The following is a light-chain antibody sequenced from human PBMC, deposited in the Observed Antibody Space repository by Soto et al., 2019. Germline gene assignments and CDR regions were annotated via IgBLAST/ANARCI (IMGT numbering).Light chain of an antibody. J-gene: IGKJ2*01. CDR2: DAS. Sequence: EIVLTQSPATLSLSPGERATLSCTASQSVSSYLAWYQQKPAQAPRLLIYDASNRATGIPDRFRGSGSGTDFPLTISSLEPEDCSVYYCQQRNNWPYTFGQGTKLEIK. CDR1: QSVSSY. V-gene: IGKV3-11*01. CDR3: QQRNNWPYT.